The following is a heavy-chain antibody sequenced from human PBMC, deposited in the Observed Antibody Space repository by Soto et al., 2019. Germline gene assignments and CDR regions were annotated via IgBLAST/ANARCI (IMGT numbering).Heavy chain of an antibody. CDR1: GYTFTMYD. J-gene: IGHJ4*02. D-gene: IGHD6-25*01. V-gene: IGHV1-8*01. Sequence: SVKVSCKASGYTFTMYDINGVGQSTGQGLEWMGCMNPNSGNTGYAQKFQGRVTMTRNTSISTAYMELSSLRSEDTAVYYCASRARGYSSGPDYWGQGTLVTVSS. CDR2: MNPNSGNT. CDR3: ASRARGYSSGPDY.